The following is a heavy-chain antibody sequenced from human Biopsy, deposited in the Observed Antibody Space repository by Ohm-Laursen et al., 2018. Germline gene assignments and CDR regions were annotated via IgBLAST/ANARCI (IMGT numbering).Heavy chain of an antibody. CDR3: ARGNEVMVTGPYFFDY. CDR2: IYYSGST. V-gene: IGHV4-59*01. D-gene: IGHD2-21*02. J-gene: IGHJ4*02. Sequence: PGTLSLTCAVSGVSISSYFWNWIRQPPGKGLEWIGDIYYSGSTKYNPSLKSRVTISVDMSKSQLSLKLTSVTTADTAVYYCARGNEVMVTGPYFFDYWGQGALVTVSS. CDR1: GVSISSYF.